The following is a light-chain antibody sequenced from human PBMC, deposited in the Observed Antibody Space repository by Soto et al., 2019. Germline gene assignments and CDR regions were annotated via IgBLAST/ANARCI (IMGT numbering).Light chain of an antibody. CDR3: SSYATSNNVV. V-gene: IGLV2-8*01. Sequence: QSALTQPPSASGSPGQSVTISCTGTSSDIGEYNYVSWYQQHPGKAPKLMIYEVTKRPSGVPDRFSGSKSGNTASLTVSGLQADDEADYFCSSYATSNNVVFGGGTQLTVL. J-gene: IGLJ2*01. CDR1: SSDIGEYNY. CDR2: EVT.